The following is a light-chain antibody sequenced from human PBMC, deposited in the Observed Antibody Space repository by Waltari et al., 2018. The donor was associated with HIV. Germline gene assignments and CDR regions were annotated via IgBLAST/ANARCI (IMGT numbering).Light chain of an antibody. J-gene: IGKJ1*01. CDR1: QSIRTW. Sequence: DVQMTQSPSTLSASIGDRVTITCRASQSIRTWLAWYQQKPGNAPKLLIYKASSLQSGVPLRFSGTGSGTEFTLTISSLQPDDVATYHCQQYDSFPWTFGQGTKVEVK. CDR2: KAS. CDR3: QQYDSFPWT. V-gene: IGKV1-5*03.